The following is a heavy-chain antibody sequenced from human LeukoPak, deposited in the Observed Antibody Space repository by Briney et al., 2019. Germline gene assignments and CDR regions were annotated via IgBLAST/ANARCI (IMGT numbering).Heavy chain of an antibody. V-gene: IGHV1-2*04. CDR3: AREGGYGLKYFDY. D-gene: IGHD5-12*01. CDR2: INPNSGGT. J-gene: IGHJ4*02. Sequence: ASVKVSCKASGYTFTGYYMHWVRQAPGQGLEWMGWINPNSGGTNYAQKFQGWVTMTRDTSFSTAYMELSRLRSDDTAVYYCAREGGYGLKYFDYWGQGTLVTVSS. CDR1: GYTFTGYY.